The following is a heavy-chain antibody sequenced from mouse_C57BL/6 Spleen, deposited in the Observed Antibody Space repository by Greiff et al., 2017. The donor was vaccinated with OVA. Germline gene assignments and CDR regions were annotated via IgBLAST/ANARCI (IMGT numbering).Heavy chain of an antibody. D-gene: IGHD1-1*01. V-gene: IGHV1-64*01. Sequence: QVQLQQSGAELVKPGASVKLSCKASGYTFTSYWMHWVKQRPGQGLEWIGMIHPNSGSTNYNEKFKSKATLTVDKSSSTAYMQLSSLTSEDSAVYYCARPNYGSSYAFDYWGQGTTLTVSS. J-gene: IGHJ2*01. CDR2: IHPNSGST. CDR1: GYTFTSYW. CDR3: ARPNYGSSYAFDY.